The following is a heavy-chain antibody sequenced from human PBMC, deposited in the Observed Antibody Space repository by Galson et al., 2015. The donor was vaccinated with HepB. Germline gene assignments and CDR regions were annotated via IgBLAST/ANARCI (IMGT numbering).Heavy chain of an antibody. D-gene: IGHD3-16*02. CDR1: GFSLTTTGVG. V-gene: IGHV2-5*02. CDR3: AHIMITYGGVIGLDGFDI. Sequence: ALVKPTQTLTLTCTFSGFSLTTTGVGVGWIRQPPGKALEWLTLIYWDDDRRYSPSLRSRLTITKDTSKNQVVLTMTSMDPVDTATYYCAHIMITYGGVIGLDGFDIWGQGTMVTVSS. J-gene: IGHJ3*02. CDR2: IYWDDDR.